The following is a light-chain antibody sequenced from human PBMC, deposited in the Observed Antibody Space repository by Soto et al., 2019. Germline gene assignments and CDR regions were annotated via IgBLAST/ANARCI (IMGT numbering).Light chain of an antibody. CDR2: WAS. CDR1: QSVLYSSNNRDC. Sequence: DIVLTQSPYSLDVSLGERSTINCKSRQSVLYSSNNRDCLAWYQQKPGQPPKLLIYWASTRDSGVPDRFSGSGSGTDLTLTISSLQAEDVAVYYCQQYYSTPITFGQGTRLEIK. CDR3: QQYYSTPIT. J-gene: IGKJ5*01. V-gene: IGKV4-1*01.